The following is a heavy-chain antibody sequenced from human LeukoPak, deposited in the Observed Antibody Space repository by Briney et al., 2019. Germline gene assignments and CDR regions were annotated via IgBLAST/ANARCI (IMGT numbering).Heavy chain of an antibody. Sequence: GGSLRLSCAASGFTFSSYSFNWVRQAPGKGLEWVSYISAAHNNRYYAESVKGRFTFSRDNAENSLYLQMNSLRAEDTAVYYCARSRRIQLDAFDIWGQGTKVTVSS. CDR3: ARSRRIQLDAFDI. D-gene: IGHD5-18*01. CDR1: GFTFSSYS. V-gene: IGHV3-48*04. CDR2: ISAAHNNR. J-gene: IGHJ3*02.